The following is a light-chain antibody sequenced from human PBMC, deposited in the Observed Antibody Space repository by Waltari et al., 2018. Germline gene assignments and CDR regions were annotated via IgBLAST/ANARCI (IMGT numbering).Light chain of an antibody. Sequence: SSELTQDPAVSVALGQTVRITCQGDSPRSSSARWYQQKPGQAPVLVIYGKNNRPSGIPDRFSGSSSGNTASLTITGAQAEDEADYYCNSRDSSGNHLVFGGGTKLTVL. CDR3: NSRDSSGNHLV. V-gene: IGLV3-19*01. CDR2: GKN. J-gene: IGLJ2*01. CDR1: SPRSSS.